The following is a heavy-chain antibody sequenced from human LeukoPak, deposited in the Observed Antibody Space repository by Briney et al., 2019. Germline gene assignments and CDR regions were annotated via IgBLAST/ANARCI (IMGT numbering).Heavy chain of an antibody. V-gene: IGHV3-30*03. D-gene: IGHD3-10*01. CDR1: GFIFSSYG. CDR2: MAGDGHNI. J-gene: IGHJ4*02. CDR3: ARGGGSGSYFFDY. Sequence: GRSLRLSCAASGFIFSSYGMHWVRQAPGKGLEWVALMAGDGHNIYYADSVRGRFTISRDNSKNTVYLQMNSLRAEDTAVYYCARGGGSGSYFFDYWGQGTLVTVSS.